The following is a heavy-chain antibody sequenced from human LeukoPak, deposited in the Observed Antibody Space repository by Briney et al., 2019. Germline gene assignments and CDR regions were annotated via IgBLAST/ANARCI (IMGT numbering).Heavy chain of an antibody. D-gene: IGHD2-15*01. V-gene: IGHV3-73*01. CDR2: IRSKANSYAT. Sequence: GGSLRLSCAASGFTFSGSAMHWVRQASGKGLEWVGRIRSKANSYATAYAASVKGRFTISRDDSKNTAYLQMNSLKTEDTAVYYCTSRSLYCSGGSCNDYWGQGTLVTVPS. CDR3: TSRSLYCSGGSCNDY. CDR1: GFTFSGSA. J-gene: IGHJ4*02.